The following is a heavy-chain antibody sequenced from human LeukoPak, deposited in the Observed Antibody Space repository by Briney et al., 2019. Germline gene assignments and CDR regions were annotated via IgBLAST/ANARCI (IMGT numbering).Heavy chain of an antibody. CDR3: ARDEGDFWSGLNWFDP. CDR1: GGTFSSYA. Sequence: SVKVSCKASGGTFSSYAISWVRQAPGQGLEWMGGIIPIFGTANYAQKFQGRVTITADKSTSTAYMELSSLRSEDTAVYYCARDEGDFWSGLNWFDPWGQGTLVTVSS. J-gene: IGHJ5*02. D-gene: IGHD3-3*01. V-gene: IGHV1-69*06. CDR2: IIPIFGTA.